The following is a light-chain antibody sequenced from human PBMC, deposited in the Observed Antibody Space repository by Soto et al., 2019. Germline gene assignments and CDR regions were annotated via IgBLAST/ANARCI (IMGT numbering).Light chain of an antibody. Sequence: DIVMTQSPLSLPVTPGEPASISCTSSQSLLLSNGYNYLDWYLQKPGQSPQLLIYLGSNRASGVPDRFSGSGSGTDFTLKISRVEAEDVGVYYCMQALHMYTFGQGTKLEI. V-gene: IGKV2-28*01. J-gene: IGKJ2*01. CDR3: MQALHMYT. CDR2: LGS. CDR1: QSLLLSNGYNY.